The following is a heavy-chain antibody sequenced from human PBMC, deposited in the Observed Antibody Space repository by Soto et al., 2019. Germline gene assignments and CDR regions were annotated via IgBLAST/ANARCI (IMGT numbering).Heavy chain of an antibody. Sequence: GASVKVSCKASGYTFTSYGISWVRQAPGQGLERMGWISAYNGNTNYAQKLQGRVTMTTDTSTSTAYMELRRLRSDDTAVYYCARHLPYCGGDCFSLDYWGKGTLVTVPS. CDR3: ARHLPYCGGDCFSLDY. J-gene: IGHJ4*02. CDR1: GYTFTSYG. D-gene: IGHD2-21*02. CDR2: ISAYNGNT. V-gene: IGHV1-18*01.